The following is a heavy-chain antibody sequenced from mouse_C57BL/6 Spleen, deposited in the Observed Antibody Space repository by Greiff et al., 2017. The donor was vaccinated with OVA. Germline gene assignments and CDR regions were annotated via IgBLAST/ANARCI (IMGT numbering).Heavy chain of an antibody. D-gene: IGHD2-2*01. CDR2: LRSKSSNYAT. CDR1: GFTFNTYA. CDR3: VIEGYYGYAAWFAY. J-gene: IGHJ3*01. Sequence: EVKLMESGGGLVQPKGSLKLSCAASGFTFNTYAMHWVRRAPGKGLEWVARLRSKSSNYATYYADSVKDRFTISRDDSQSMLYLQMNNLKTEDTAMYYCVIEGYYGYAAWFAYWGQGTLVTVSA. V-gene: IGHV10-3*01.